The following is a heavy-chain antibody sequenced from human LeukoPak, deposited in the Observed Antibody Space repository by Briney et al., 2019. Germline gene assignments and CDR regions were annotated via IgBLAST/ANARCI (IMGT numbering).Heavy chain of an antibody. D-gene: IGHD3-10*01. V-gene: IGHV3-23*01. Sequence: GGSLRLSCAASGFTFSSYAMSWVRQAPGKGLEWVSAISGSGGSTYYADSVKGRFTISRDNSKNTLYLQMNSLRAEDTAVYYCAKDYRWYYGSGSATFGFDPWGQGTLVTVSS. CDR3: AKDYRWYYGSGSATFGFDP. CDR2: ISGSGGST. CDR1: GFTFSSYA. J-gene: IGHJ5*02.